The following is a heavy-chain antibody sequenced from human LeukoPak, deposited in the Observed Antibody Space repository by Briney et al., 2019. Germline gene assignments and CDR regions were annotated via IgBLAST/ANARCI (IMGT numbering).Heavy chain of an antibody. CDR2: ISSSSTYI. CDR1: GFSFNNYD. J-gene: IGHJ4*02. Sequence: GGSLRLSCAASGFSFNNYDMNWVRQAPGRGPEGVSSISSSSTYIYYADSVKGRFTISRDNAKNSLYLQMNSLRAEDTAVYYCAREYFDSWGQGTLVTVSS. V-gene: IGHV3-21*01. CDR3: AREYFDS.